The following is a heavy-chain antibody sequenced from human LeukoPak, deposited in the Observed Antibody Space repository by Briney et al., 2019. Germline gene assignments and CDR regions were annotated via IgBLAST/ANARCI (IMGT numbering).Heavy chain of an antibody. V-gene: IGHV1-2*04. CDR1: GYTFTGYY. D-gene: IGHD2-15*01. Sequence: ASVKVSCKASGYTFTGYYTHWVRQAPGQGLEWMGWINPNSGGTNYAQKFQGWVTMTRDTSISTAYMELSRLRSDDTAVYYCARGYCSGGSCYGRRDQTEFDYWGQGTLVTVSS. J-gene: IGHJ4*02. CDR3: ARGYCSGGSCYGRRDQTEFDY. CDR2: INPNSGGT.